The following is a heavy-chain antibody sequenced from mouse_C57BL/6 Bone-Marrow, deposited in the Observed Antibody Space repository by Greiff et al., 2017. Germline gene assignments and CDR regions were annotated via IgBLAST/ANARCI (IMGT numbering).Heavy chain of an antibody. V-gene: IGHV5-12*01. CDR1: GFTFSDYY. J-gene: IGHJ1*03. CDR2: ISNGGGST. Sequence: EVQGVESGGGLVQPGGSLKLSCAASGFTFSDYYMYWVRQTPEKRLEWVAYISNGGGSTYYPDTVKGRFTISRDNAKNTLYLQMRRLKSEDTAMYYCARHGWYFDVWGTGTTVTVSS. CDR3: ARHGWYFDV.